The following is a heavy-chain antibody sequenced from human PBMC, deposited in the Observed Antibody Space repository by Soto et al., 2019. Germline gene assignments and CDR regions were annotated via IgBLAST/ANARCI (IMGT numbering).Heavy chain of an antibody. CDR3: ETYNTDWHFDY. Sequence: QVQLVESGGGVVQPGRSLRLSCAASGFTFSTFAMHWVRQAPGKGLEWVTLISCGGINKYYADSVKGRFTISRDNSKKTLNLQFNSLRAGDMVVYDCETYNTDWHFDYWGQGTLVTVSS. J-gene: IGHJ4*02. V-gene: IGHV3-30-3*01. CDR1: GFTFSTFA. CDR2: ISCGGINK. D-gene: IGHD3-9*01.